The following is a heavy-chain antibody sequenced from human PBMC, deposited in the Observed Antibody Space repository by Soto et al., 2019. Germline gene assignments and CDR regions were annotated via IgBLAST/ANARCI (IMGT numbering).Heavy chain of an antibody. V-gene: IGHV3-21*01. J-gene: IGHJ4*02. D-gene: IGHD3-10*01. CDR2: ISSSGTYI. CDR3: AREGNYHEF. Sequence: GGSLRLSCAASGFPFGIYTMNWVRQAPGKGLEWVSSISSSGTYIGYADSVEGRFAISRDDAKNSVFLEMTSLRVDDTAVYYCAREGNYHEFWGQGTLVTVSS. CDR1: GFPFGIYT.